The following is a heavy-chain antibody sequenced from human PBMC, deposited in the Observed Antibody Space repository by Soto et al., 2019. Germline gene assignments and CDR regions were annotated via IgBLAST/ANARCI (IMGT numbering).Heavy chain of an antibody. J-gene: IGHJ4*02. V-gene: IGHV4-30-4*01. CDR2: IYYSGST. Sequence: KPSETLSLTCTVSGGSISSGDYYWSWIRQPPGKGLEWIGYIYYSGSTYYNPSLKSRVTISVDTSKNQFSLKLSSVTAADTAVYYCARFDYGDLTASYYFDYWGQGTLVTVSS. CDR1: GGSISSGDYY. CDR3: ARFDYGDLTASYYFDY. D-gene: IGHD4-17*01.